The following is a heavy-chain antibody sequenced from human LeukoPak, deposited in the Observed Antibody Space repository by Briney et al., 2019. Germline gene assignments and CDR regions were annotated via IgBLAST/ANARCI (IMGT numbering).Heavy chain of an antibody. D-gene: IGHD2-2*02. J-gene: IGHJ5*02. CDR3: TVKGPAAIKKGGNWFDP. Sequence: GGSLRLSCAASGFTFSNYAMSWVRQAPGKGLECVSAISDSGDKTDYADSVRGRFTIYRDNSKDTLYLQMNSLKTEDTAVYYCTVKGPAAIKKGGNWFDPWGQGTLVTVSS. CDR2: ISDSGDKT. CDR1: GFTFSNYA. V-gene: IGHV3-23*01.